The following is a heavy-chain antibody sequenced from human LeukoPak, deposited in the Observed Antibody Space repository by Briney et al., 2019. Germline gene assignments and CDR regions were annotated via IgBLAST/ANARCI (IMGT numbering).Heavy chain of an antibody. J-gene: IGHJ4*02. Sequence: PGGSLRLSCAASGFTSNRYWMHWVRQVPGKGLVWVSRINSDGSSTTYADSVKGRFAISRDHARNTLYLQMNSLRAEDTAVYYCARGRGTIYMFDYWGQGTLVTVSS. CDR1: GFTSNRYW. D-gene: IGHD2/OR15-2a*01. V-gene: IGHV3-74*01. CDR3: ARGRGTIYMFDY. CDR2: INSDGSST.